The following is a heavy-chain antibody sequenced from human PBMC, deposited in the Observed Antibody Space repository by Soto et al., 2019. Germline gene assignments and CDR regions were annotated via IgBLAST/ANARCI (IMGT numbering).Heavy chain of an antibody. J-gene: IGHJ6*02. CDR1: GGSISSYY. V-gene: IGHV4-59*01. D-gene: IGHD3-10*01. Sequence: QVQLQESGPGLVKPSETLSLTCTVSGGSISSYYWSWIRQPPGKGLEWIGYISYSGSTSYNPSLKRRVTISVDTSKNQFSLKLSSVTAADTAVYYCARGDPLLWFGEKVYYGMDVWGQGTTVTVSS. CDR2: ISYSGST. CDR3: ARGDPLLWFGEKVYYGMDV.